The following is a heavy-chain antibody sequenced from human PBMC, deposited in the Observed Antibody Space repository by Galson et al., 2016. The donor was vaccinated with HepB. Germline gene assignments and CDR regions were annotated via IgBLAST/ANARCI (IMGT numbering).Heavy chain of an antibody. CDR2: IWFDGSKQ. J-gene: IGHJ4*02. CDR1: GFDFETYG. Sequence: SLRLSCAASGFDFETYGMHWVRQAPGKGLEWLAVIWFDGSKQYYDESLEGRFTISRDNFRRRLYLQMNSLRVEDTAIYYCASDCSVDDCREFFDYWGRGVRVTVSP. V-gene: IGHV3-33*01. D-gene: IGHD2-15*01. CDR3: ASDCSVDDCREFFDY.